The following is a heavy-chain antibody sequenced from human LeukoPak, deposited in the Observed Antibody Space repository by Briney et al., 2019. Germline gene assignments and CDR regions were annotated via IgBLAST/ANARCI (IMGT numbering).Heavy chain of an antibody. CDR3: ARHPSSSSRDRFDY. CDR1: GYRVATYW. J-gene: IGHJ4*02. V-gene: IGHV5-51*01. CDR2: IYPGDSDT. Sequence: GESLKISCQGSGYRVATYWIGWVRQMPGKGLEWMGIIYPGDSDTRYSPSFQGQVTISADESISAAYLQWSSLKASDTAMYYCARHPSSSSRDRFDYWGQGTLVTVSS. D-gene: IGHD6-13*01.